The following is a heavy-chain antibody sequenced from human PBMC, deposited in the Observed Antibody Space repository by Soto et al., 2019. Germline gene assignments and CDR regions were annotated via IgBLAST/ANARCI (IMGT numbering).Heavy chain of an antibody. V-gene: IGHV3-23*01. CDR1: GFTFSSYA. Sequence: TGGSLRLSCAASGFTFSSYAMSWVRQAPGKGLEWVSAISGSGGSTYYADSVKGRFTISRDNSKNTLYLQMNSLRAEDTAVYYCAKDVDFWRLTGPYRNWGQGTLVTVSS. J-gene: IGHJ4*02. CDR2: ISGSGGST. CDR3: AKDVDFWRLTGPYRN. D-gene: IGHD3-3*01.